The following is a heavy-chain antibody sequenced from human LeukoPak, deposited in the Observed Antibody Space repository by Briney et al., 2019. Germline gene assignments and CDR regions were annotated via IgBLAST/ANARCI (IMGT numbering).Heavy chain of an antibody. Sequence: GGSLRLSCAASGFTLSRYSMNWVRQAPGKGLEWVSSISSSSSYIYYADSVKGRFTISRDNAKNSLYLQMNSLRAEDTAVYYCARGSDDGFSFVDYWGQGTLVTVSS. D-gene: IGHD5-24*01. CDR2: ISSSSSYI. V-gene: IGHV3-21*06. J-gene: IGHJ4*02. CDR1: GFTLSRYS. CDR3: ARGSDDGFSFVDY.